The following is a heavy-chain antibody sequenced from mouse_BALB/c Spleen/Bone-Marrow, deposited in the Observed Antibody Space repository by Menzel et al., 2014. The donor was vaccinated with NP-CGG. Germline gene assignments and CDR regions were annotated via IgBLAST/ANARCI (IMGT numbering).Heavy chain of an antibody. CDR3: ARVDYYFDY. Sequence: LQLQQSGAELAKPGASVKMSCKASGCTFTSYWMHWVKQRPGQGLEWIGYINPSTGYTEYNQKFKDKATLTADKSSSTAYMQRSSLTSEDSAGYYCARVDYYFDYWGQGTTRTVSS. V-gene: IGHV1-7*01. J-gene: IGHJ2*01. D-gene: IGHD2-4*01. CDR2: INPSTGYT. CDR1: GCTFTSYW.